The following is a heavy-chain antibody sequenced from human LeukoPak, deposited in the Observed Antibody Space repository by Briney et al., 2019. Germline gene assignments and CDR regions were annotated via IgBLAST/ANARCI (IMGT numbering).Heavy chain of an antibody. CDR3: AKKRESSPTSFDN. V-gene: IGHV3-23*01. CDR1: GFTFTSYA. J-gene: IGHJ4*02. D-gene: IGHD2/OR15-2a*01. CDR2: ISGSGRDS. Sequence: GGSLRPSCAASGFTFTSYAMSWVRQAPGKGLKWVSAISGSGRDSYYADSVKGRFTISRDNSKNTLYLQMSSLRAEDTALYYCAKKRESSPTSFDNWGQGTLVTVSS.